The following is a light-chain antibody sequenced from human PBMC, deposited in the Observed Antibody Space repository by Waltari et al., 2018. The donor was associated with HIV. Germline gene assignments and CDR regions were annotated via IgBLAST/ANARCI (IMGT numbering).Light chain of an antibody. CDR3: SSYTISSTLV. J-gene: IGLJ2*01. V-gene: IGLV2-14*01. CDR2: DVR. Sequence: QSALTQPASVSGSPGQSITISCTGTSSDVGGYNYVSWYQQHPGKAPKLMSYDVRNRPAGVSNRFAGSKSGNTASLTISGLQAEDEADYYCSSYTISSTLVFGGGTKLTVL. CDR1: SSDVGGYNY.